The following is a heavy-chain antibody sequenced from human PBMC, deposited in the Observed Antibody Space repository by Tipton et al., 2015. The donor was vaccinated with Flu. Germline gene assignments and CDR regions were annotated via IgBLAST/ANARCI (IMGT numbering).Heavy chain of an antibody. CDR3: AREFYDSSGYYYPNWFDP. V-gene: IGHV6-1*01. CDR1: GDSVSSNSAA. CDR2: TYYRSKWYN. Sequence: GLVKPTETLSLTCAISGDSVSSNSAAWNWIRQSPSRGLEWLGRTYYRSKWYNDYAVSVKSRITINPDTSKNQFSLQLNSVTPEDTAVYYCAREFYDSSGYYYPNWFDPWGQGTLVTVSS. J-gene: IGHJ5*02. D-gene: IGHD3-22*01.